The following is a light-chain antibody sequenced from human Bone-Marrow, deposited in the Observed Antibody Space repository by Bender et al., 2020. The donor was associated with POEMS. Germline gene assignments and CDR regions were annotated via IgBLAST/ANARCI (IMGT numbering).Light chain of an antibody. CDR3: TSYSGGNTVV. CDR1: SSDVGTYNY. CDR2: EGS. J-gene: IGLJ2*01. V-gene: IGLV2-8*01. Sequence: QSALTQPPSASGSPGQSVTISCTGTSSDVGTYNYVSWYQQHPGKVPKLMIYEGSKRPSGFSSRFSGSISGNTASLTISGLQADDEADYYCTSYSGGNTVVFGGGTKLTVL.